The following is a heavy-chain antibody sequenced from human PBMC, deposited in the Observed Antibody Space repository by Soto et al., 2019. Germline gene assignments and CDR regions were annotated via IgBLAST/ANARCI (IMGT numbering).Heavy chain of an antibody. CDR1: GFTFSSYG. CDR2: IWYDGSNK. V-gene: IGHV3-33*01. Sequence: QVQLVESGGGVVQPGRSLRLSCAASGFTFSSYGMHWVRQAPGKGLEWVAVIWYDGSNKYYADSVKGRFTISRDNSKNTLYLQMNSLRAEVTAVYYCARDRGSSGYYAFDIWGQGTMVTVSS. J-gene: IGHJ3*02. D-gene: IGHD3-22*01. CDR3: ARDRGSSGYYAFDI.